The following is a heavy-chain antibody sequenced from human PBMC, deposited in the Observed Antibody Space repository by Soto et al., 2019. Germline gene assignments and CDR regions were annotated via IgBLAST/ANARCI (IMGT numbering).Heavy chain of an antibody. CDR1: GFSLSTSGVG. CDR3: ALYGDTVEAFDI. Sequence: QITLKESGPTLVKPTQTLTLTCTFSGFSLSTSGVGVGWIRQPPGKALEWLALIYWDDDKRYSPSLKSRLTITKDTSKNQVVLTMTTTDPVDTATYYCALYGDTVEAFDIWGQGTMVTVSS. V-gene: IGHV2-5*02. CDR2: IYWDDDK. D-gene: IGHD4-17*01. J-gene: IGHJ3*02.